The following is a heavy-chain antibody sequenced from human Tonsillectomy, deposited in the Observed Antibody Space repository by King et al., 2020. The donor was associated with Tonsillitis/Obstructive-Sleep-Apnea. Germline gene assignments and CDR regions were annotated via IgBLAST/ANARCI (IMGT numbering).Heavy chain of an antibody. D-gene: IGHD1-26*01. CDR2: IYYSGGT. CDR3: AREGEVGFDY. V-gene: IGHV4-59*01. Sequence: QLQESGPGLVKPSETLSLTCTVSGGSISSYYWNWIRQPPGKGLEWLGYIYYSGGTNYNPSLKSRVTISVDTSKNQFSLKLSSVTAADTAVYYCAREGEVGFDYWGQGTLVTVS. J-gene: IGHJ4*02. CDR1: GGSISSYY.